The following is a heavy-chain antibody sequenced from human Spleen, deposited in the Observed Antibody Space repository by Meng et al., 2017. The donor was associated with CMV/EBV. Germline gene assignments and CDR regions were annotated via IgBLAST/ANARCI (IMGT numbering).Heavy chain of an antibody. D-gene: IGHD1-26*01. V-gene: IGHV3-33*06. J-gene: IGHJ4*02. CDR2: IWFDGSYK. Sequence: GESLKISCEASGFTFNTYAMHWVRQAPGKGLEWVAVIWFDGSYKYYADSVKGRFTISRDNSKNTLYLQMYSLRAEDTAVYYCAKEPTYQRYSGSYLDYWGQGTLVTVSS. CDR1: GFTFNTYA. CDR3: AKEPTYQRYSGSYLDY.